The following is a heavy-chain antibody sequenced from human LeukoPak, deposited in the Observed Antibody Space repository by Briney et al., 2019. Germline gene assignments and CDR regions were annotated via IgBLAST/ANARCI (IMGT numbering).Heavy chain of an antibody. J-gene: IGHJ5*02. CDR1: GGAINRYF. V-gene: IGHV4-59*01. Sequence: SETLSLTCSVSGGAINRYFLNWLRQSPGKGLEWIGFIDYSGSPNYNPSLKSRATISGDSSKNQLTLKLTSVTAEDTGVYYCARGNNEARLWFGEFDPWGQGTLVIVSS. CDR3: ARGNNEARLWFGEFDP. D-gene: IGHD3-10*01. CDR2: IDYSGSP.